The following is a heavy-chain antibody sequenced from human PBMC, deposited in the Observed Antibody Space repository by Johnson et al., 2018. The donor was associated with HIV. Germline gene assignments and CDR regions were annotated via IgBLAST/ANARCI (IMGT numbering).Heavy chain of an antibody. V-gene: IGHV3-30*04. D-gene: IGHD5-24*01. CDR2: ISYDVSNK. J-gene: IGHJ3*02. Sequence: QVQLVESGGGVVQPGRSLRLSCAASGFTFSSYAMHWVRQAPGKGLEWVAVISYDVSNKYYADSVKGRFTISRDNSKNTLYLQMNSLRVEDTAEYYCTSIPPPKLDGAFDIWGQGTMVTVSS. CDR1: GFTFSSYA. CDR3: TSIPPPKLDGAFDI.